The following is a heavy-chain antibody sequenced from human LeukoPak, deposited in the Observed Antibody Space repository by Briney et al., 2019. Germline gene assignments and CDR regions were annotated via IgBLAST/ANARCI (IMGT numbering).Heavy chain of an antibody. CDR2: IYYTGGT. CDR3: ARHRAYSSSSPFDY. J-gene: IGHJ4*02. CDR1: GGSISSLY. Sequence: KPSETLSLTCSVSGGSISSLYWSGIRQPPGKGLEWIGYIYYTGGTNYNPSLKSRVTMFVDMSKNQFSLRLSSVTAADTALYYCARHRAYSSSSPFDYWGQGTLVTVSS. V-gene: IGHV4-59*08. D-gene: IGHD6-6*01.